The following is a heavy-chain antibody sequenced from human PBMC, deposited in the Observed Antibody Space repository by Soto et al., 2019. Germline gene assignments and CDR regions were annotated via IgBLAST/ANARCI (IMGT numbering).Heavy chain of an antibody. J-gene: IGHJ4*02. D-gene: IGHD5-12*01. Sequence: SETLSLTCTVSGGSISSDSYYRGWIRQSPEKGLEWIASISYSGSTYYNPTLKSRLIISVDTSKSQFSLKLSSVTAADTAVYYCAAGGGLPQYYWGQGTLVTVSS. CDR3: AAGGGLPQYY. V-gene: IGHV4-39*07. CDR2: ISYSGST. CDR1: GGSISSDSYY.